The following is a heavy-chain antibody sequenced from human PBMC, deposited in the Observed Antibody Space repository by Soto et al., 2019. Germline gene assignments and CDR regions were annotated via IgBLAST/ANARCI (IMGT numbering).Heavy chain of an antibody. V-gene: IGHV1-18*01. CDR2: ISAYNGTT. Sequence: ASVKVSCKASGYTFTSYGISWVRQAPGQGLEWMGWISAYNGTTNYAQKLQGRVTMTADTSTSTAYMELRSLRSDDTAVYYCARSRDYYYSSGYYPPIFDYWGQGTLVTVSS. D-gene: IGHD3-22*01. CDR3: ARSRDYYYSSGYYPPIFDY. CDR1: GYTFTSYG. J-gene: IGHJ4*01.